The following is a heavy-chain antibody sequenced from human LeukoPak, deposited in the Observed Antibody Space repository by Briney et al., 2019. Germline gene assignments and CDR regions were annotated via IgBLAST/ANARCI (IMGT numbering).Heavy chain of an antibody. CDR1: GFTFSSYG. CDR3: AKVRSVLLWFGELCHFDY. Sequence: GGSLRLSCAASGFTFSSYGMSWVRQAPGKGLEWVSAISGSGGSTYYADSVKGRFTISRDNSKNTLYLQMNSLRAEDTAVYYCAKVRSVLLWFGELCHFDYWGQGTLVTVSS. V-gene: IGHV3-23*01. J-gene: IGHJ4*02. CDR2: ISGSGGST. D-gene: IGHD3-10*01.